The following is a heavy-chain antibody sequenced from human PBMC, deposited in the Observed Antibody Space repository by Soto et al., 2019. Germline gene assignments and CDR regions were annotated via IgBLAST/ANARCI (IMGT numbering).Heavy chain of an antibody. Sequence: EVQLVETGGGLIQPGESLRLSCAVSGFTVSSNYMSWVRQAPGKGLEWVSVIYSAGTTYYADSVKGRFTISRDTSKNRLYLQMDSLRAEDTAVYFCARGGWSTWFDPWGQGTLVTVSS. CDR2: IYSAGTT. J-gene: IGHJ5*02. V-gene: IGHV3-53*02. CDR3: ARGGWSTWFDP. D-gene: IGHD2-8*01. CDR1: GFTVSSNY.